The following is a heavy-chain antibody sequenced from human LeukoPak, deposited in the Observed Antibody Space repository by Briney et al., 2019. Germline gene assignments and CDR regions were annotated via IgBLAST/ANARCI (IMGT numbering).Heavy chain of an antibody. CDR2: IVVGSGNT. V-gene: IGHV1-58*01. D-gene: IGHD3-9*01. CDR1: GFTFTRSA. Sequence: SVKVSCKASGFTFTRSAVQWVRQARGQRLEWIGWIVVGSGNTNYAQKFQERVTITRDMSTSTAYMELSSLRSEDTAVYYCAADTSANILTGYYISYYGMDVWGQGTAVTVSS. CDR3: AADTSANILTGYYISYYGMDV. J-gene: IGHJ6*02.